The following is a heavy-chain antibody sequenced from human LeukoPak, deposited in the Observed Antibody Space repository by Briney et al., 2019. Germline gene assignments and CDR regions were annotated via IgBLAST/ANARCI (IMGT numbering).Heavy chain of an antibody. D-gene: IGHD1-26*01. Sequence: GGSLRLSCTTSGFNFANEALSWFRQAPGKGLEWVCFIRRKASGGAIEYAASVKGRFTISRDDSNGIAYLQMNSLKTEDTAVYYCSRAQSGSGLGYWGQGTLVTVSS. CDR3: SRAQSGSGLGY. V-gene: IGHV3-49*03. CDR2: IRRKASGGAI. CDR1: GFNFANEA. J-gene: IGHJ4*02.